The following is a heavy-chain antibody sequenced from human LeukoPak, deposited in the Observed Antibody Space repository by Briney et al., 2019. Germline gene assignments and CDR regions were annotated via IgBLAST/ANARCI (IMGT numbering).Heavy chain of an antibody. CDR3: ATDLIYSDSTGYYLGAFDI. V-gene: IGHV3-48*03. D-gene: IGHD3-22*01. Sequence: QTGGSLRLSCAASGFTFSIYEMKWVPQAPGKGLEGVSYISSSGITKYYAHPVKGRFTISRDNGKESLDLQMDSLGGEDTAFYYCATDLIYSDSTGYYLGAFDIWGQGTMVAVSS. CDR2: ISSSGITK. J-gene: IGHJ3*02. CDR1: GFTFSIYE.